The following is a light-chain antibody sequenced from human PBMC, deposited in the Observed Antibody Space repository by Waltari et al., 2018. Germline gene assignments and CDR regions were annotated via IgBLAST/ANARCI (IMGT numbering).Light chain of an antibody. V-gene: IGKV1-17*01. Sequence: DIQMTKSPASLSASAGDRVTITCRASQAINTYLNWYQQKPGRPPKRLIYGASSLETGVPSRFSGSGSGTDFTLTISSLQPEDFASYFCLQYNSNPYSFGQGTKVEIK. CDR2: GAS. J-gene: IGKJ2*03. CDR1: QAINTY. CDR3: LQYNSNPYS.